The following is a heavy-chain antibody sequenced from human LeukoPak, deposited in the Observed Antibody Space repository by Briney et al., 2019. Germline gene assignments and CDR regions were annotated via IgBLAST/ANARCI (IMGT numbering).Heavy chain of an antibody. CDR1: GGSISSYY. J-gene: IGHJ4*02. D-gene: IGHD6-6*01. CDR2: IYYSGST. Sequence: AETLSLTCTVSGGSISSYYWSWIRQPPGKGLGWIGYIYYSGSTNYNPSLKSRVTISVDTSKNQFSLKLSSVTAADTAVYYCARDLGSSSSGFDYWGQGTLVTVSS. CDR3: ARDLGSSSSGFDY. V-gene: IGHV4-59*01.